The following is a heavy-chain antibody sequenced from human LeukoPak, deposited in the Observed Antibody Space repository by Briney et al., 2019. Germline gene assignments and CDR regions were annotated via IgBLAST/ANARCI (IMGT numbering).Heavy chain of an antibody. J-gene: IGHJ5*02. CDR1: GDSVSSNSAA. CDR3: ARDRQSIAAAENHNWFDP. CDR2: TYYRSKWYN. Sequence: SQTLSLTCAISGDSVSSNSAAWNWIRQSPSRGLEWLGRTYYRSKWYNDYAVYVKSRITINPDTSKNQFSLQLNSVTPEDTAVYYCARDRQSIAAAENHNWFDPWGQGTLVTVSS. V-gene: IGHV6-1*01. D-gene: IGHD6-13*01.